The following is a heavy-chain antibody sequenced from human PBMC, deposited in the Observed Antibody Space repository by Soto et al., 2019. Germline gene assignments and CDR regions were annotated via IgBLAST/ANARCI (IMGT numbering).Heavy chain of an antibody. J-gene: IGHJ3*02. V-gene: IGHV3-9*01. CDR1: GFTFEDYA. CDR3: AKDSIRRSFSRSSTRARDAFDI. D-gene: IGHD6-6*01. Sequence: GGSLRLSCAVSGFTFEDYAMHWVRQAPGKGLEWVSGISWDSRSVAYADSVKGRFTISRDNAENSLHLQMNSLRAEDTAVCYCAKDSIRRSFSRSSTRARDAFDIWGQGTMVTVSS. CDR2: ISWDSRSV.